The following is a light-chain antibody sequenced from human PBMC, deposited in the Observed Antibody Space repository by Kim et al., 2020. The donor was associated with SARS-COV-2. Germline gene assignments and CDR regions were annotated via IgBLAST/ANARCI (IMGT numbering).Light chain of an antibody. CDR2: DVS. Sequence: GQSITISCTETSSDVGGYNYVSWYQQHPGKAPKLMIYDVSKRPSGVSNRFSGSKSGNTASLTISGLQAEDEADYYCSSYTSSSTPVFGGGTQLTVL. J-gene: IGLJ2*01. V-gene: IGLV2-14*04. CDR3: SSYTSSSTPV. CDR1: SSDVGGYNY.